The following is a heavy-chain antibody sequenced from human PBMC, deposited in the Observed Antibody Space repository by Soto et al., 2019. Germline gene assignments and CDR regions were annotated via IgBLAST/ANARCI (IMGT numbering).Heavy chain of an antibody. CDR1: GFTVSSNY. CDR2: ICSGGST. V-gene: IGHV3-66*01. CDR3: AKDKVAARQMDY. Sequence: GGSLRLSCAASGFTVSSNYMSWVRQAPGKGLEWVSIICSGGSTYYADSVKGRFTISRDNSKNTLYLQMNSLRAEDAAVYYCAKDKVAARQMDYWGQGTLVTVSS. D-gene: IGHD6-6*01. J-gene: IGHJ4*02.